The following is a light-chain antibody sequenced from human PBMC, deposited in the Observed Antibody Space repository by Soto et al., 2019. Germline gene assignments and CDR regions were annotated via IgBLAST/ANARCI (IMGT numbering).Light chain of an antibody. Sequence: EIVLTQAPGTLSLSTGERATLSCRASQSVSSVYLAWYQQKPGQAPRLLIYGASSRATGIPDRFSGSGSGTDFTLTISRLEPEDFAVYYCQQYGSSPLTFCGGTKVDIK. CDR1: QSVSSVY. V-gene: IGKV3-20*01. CDR3: QQYGSSPLT. CDR2: GAS. J-gene: IGKJ4*01.